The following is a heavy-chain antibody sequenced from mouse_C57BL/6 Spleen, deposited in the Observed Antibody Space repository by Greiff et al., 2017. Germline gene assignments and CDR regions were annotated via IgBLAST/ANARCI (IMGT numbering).Heavy chain of an antibody. CDR3: ARYPANAYYGREAMDY. CDR1: GFTFTDYY. J-gene: IGHJ4*01. D-gene: IGHD1-1*01. V-gene: IGHV7-3*01. Sequence: EVQVVESGGGLVQPGGSLSLSCAASGFTFTDYYMSWVRQPPGKALEWLGFIRNKANGYTTAYSASVKGRFTISRDNSQSILYLQMNGLRAEDRATDYCARYPANAYYGREAMDYWGQGTSVTVSS. CDR2: IRNKANGYTT.